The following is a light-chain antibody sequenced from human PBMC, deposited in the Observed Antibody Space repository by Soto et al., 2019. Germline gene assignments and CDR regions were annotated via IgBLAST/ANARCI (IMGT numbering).Light chain of an antibody. CDR3: NSYTTSNTRQIV. J-gene: IGLJ1*01. Sequence: QSVLTQPASVSGSPGQSITISCTGTSSDVGGYNYVSWYQQHPGKAPKFMIYDVSNRPSGVPTRFSGSKSGNTASLTISGLQAEDEADYYCNSYTTSNTRQIVFGTGTKLTVL. CDR2: DVS. V-gene: IGLV2-14*01. CDR1: SSDVGGYNY.